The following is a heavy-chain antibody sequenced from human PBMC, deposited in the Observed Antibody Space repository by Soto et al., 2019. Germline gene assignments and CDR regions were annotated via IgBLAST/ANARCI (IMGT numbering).Heavy chain of an antibody. CDR1: GFTFSSYA. CDR3: AKGSAVAGTGGY. CDR2: ISGSGGST. D-gene: IGHD6-19*01. V-gene: IGHV3-23*01. Sequence: PGGSLRLSCAASGFTFSSYAMSWVRQAQGKGLEWVSAISGSGGSTYYADSVKGRFTISRDNSKNTLYLQMNSLRAEDTAVYYCAKGSAVAGTGGYWGQGTLVTVSS. J-gene: IGHJ4*02.